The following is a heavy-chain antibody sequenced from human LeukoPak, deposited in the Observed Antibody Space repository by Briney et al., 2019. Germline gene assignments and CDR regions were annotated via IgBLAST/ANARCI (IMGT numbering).Heavy chain of an antibody. J-gene: IGHJ4*02. CDR3: ARVMTHYDFWSDDDY. Sequence: GGSLRLSCAASGFTFSSNYMSWVRQAPGKGLEWVAVIYSGGSTYYAASVKGRFTISRDNSKNTLYLQMNSLRAADTAVYYCARVMTHYDFWSDDDYWGQGTLVTVSS. CDR1: GFTFSSNY. D-gene: IGHD3-3*01. CDR2: IYSGGST. V-gene: IGHV3-66*02.